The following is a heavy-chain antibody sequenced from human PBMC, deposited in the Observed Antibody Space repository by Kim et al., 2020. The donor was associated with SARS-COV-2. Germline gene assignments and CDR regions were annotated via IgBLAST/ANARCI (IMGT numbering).Heavy chain of an antibody. CDR1: GGSISNYY. CDR3: ARRLYGTTGAFDI. Sequence: SENLSLTCTVSGGSISNYYWSWIRQSPEKGLDCIGCIYYSGSTYYNPSLKGRVTISVDTSKNQFSLKLSSVTAADTAVYYCARRLYGTTGAFDIWGRGT. J-gene: IGHJ3*02. V-gene: IGHV4-59*08. CDR2: IYYSGST. D-gene: IGHD1-1*01.